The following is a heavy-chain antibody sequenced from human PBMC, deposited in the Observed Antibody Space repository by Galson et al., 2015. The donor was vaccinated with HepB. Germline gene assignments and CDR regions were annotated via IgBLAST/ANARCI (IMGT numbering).Heavy chain of an antibody. CDR2: ISNNGVGT. V-gene: IGHV3-64D*06. CDR1: GFNFNYYA. Sequence: SLRLSCAASGFNFNYYAMHWVRQAPGKGLESLSGISNNGVGTPSADSVKGRFTISRDNFKKHLNLQMSGLRTEDTALYYCVKEDILAGFLVGNFHVWGQGTMVTVSS. CDR3: VKEDILAGFLVGNFHV. J-gene: IGHJ3*01. D-gene: IGHD3-9*01.